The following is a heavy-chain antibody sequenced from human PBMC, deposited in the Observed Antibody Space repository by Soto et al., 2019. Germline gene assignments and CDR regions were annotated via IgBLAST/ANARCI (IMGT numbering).Heavy chain of an antibody. D-gene: IGHD3-9*01. Sequence: PSETLSLTCTVDSISTYYWSWIRQPPGKGLEWIGYIYYRGNTDYNPSLKSRVTISLDTPKNQFSLKLSSVTAADTAVYYCARHPGYYDILTGYTTYYFDYWGQGILVTVSS. CDR3: ARHPGYYDILTGYTTYYFDY. CDR1: SISTYY. CDR2: IYYRGNT. J-gene: IGHJ4*02. V-gene: IGHV4-59*08.